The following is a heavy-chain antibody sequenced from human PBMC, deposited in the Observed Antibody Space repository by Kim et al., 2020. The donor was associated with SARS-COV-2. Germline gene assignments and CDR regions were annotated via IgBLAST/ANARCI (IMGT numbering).Heavy chain of an antibody. CDR2: FDPEDGET. CDR1: GYTLTELS. V-gene: IGHV1-24*01. J-gene: IGHJ6*02. CDR3: ATSPAIVGAPDDYYYYYGMDV. Sequence: ASVKVSCKLSGYTLTELSMHWVRQAPGKGLEWMGGFDPEDGETIYAQKFQGRVTMTEDTSTDTAYMELSSLRSEDTAVYYCATSPAIVGAPDDYYYYYGMDVWGQGTTVTVSS. D-gene: IGHD1-26*01.